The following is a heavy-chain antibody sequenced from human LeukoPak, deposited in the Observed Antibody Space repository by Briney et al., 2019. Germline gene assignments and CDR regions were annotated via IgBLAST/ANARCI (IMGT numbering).Heavy chain of an antibody. D-gene: IGHD3-9*01. CDR3: ARGGLRYFDWLSPNWFDS. V-gene: IGHV3-21*01. CDR2: ISSSSSYI. Sequence: GGSLRLSCAASGFTFSSYSMNWVRQAPGKGLEWVSSISSSSSYIYYADSVKGRFTISRDNAKNSLYLQMNSLRAEDTAVYYCARGGLRYFDWLSPNWFDSWGQGTLVTVSS. CDR1: GFTFSSYS. J-gene: IGHJ5*01.